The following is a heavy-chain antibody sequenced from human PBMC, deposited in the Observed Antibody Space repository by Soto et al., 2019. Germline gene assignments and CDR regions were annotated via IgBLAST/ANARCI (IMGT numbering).Heavy chain of an antibody. CDR1: GFTFSNYW. CDR3: VRGARNYYYVDV. Sequence: EVQLVESGGGLVQPGGSVRLSCAASGFTFSNYWMHWVRQAPGKGLVWVSRIKYDESATNYADSVKGRFTISRDNAKDTVYLQMNGLRVDDTAVYYCVRGARNYYYVDVWGKGTTVTVSS. CDR2: IKYDESAT. J-gene: IGHJ6*03. V-gene: IGHV3-74*01.